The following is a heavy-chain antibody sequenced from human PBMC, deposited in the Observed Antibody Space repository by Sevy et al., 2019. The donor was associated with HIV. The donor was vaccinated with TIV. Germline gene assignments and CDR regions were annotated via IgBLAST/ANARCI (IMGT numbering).Heavy chain of an antibody. CDR3: ITDSLRLGDYHDAFDF. V-gene: IGHV3-15*01. CDR2: IKGKTDGGKT. D-gene: IGHD3-16*01. J-gene: IGHJ3*01. Sequence: GGSLRVSCAASGFTFINAWMSWVRQAPGRGLEGVGRIKGKTDGGKTDYAAPVKGRFTISRDDSKNTLYLQMNSLKTEDTALYYCITDSLRLGDYHDAFDFWGQGTMVTVSS. CDR1: GFTFINAW.